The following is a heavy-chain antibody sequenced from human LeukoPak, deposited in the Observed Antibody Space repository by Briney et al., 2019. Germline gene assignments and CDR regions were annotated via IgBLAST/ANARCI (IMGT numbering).Heavy chain of an antibody. D-gene: IGHD2-2*01. CDR3: ARQASCDSTNCYPFDY. Sequence: SETLSLTCTVSGGFISIDYWSWLRQPPGEGLEWIGWISYSGSTTYNPSLKTRVTISVDTSKNQFSLKLSSVTAADTAVYYCARQASCDSTNCYPFDYWGQGTLVTVSS. CDR2: ISYSGST. V-gene: IGHV4-59*08. CDR1: GGFISIDY. J-gene: IGHJ4*02.